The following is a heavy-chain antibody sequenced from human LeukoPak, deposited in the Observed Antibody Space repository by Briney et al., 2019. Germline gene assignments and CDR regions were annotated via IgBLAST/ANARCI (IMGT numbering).Heavy chain of an antibody. Sequence: SETLSLTCAVYGGSFSGYYWSWIRQPPGKGLEWIGEINHSGSTNYNPSLKSRVTISVDTSKNQFSLKLSSVTAADTAVYYCARLKVRWMGATRWFDPWGQGTLVTVSS. D-gene: IGHD1-26*01. CDR1: GGSFSGYY. CDR2: INHSGST. V-gene: IGHV4-34*01. CDR3: ARLKVRWMGATRWFDP. J-gene: IGHJ5*02.